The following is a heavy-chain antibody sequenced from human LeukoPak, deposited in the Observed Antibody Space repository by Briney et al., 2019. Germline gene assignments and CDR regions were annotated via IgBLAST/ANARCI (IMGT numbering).Heavy chain of an antibody. D-gene: IGHD1-26*01. V-gene: IGHV3-21*01. CDR1: GFTFSSYS. CDR2: ISSSSSYI. CDR3: ARVVGATTVDY. J-gene: IGHJ4*02. Sequence: GGSLRLSCAASGFTFSSYSMNWVRQAPGKGLEWVSSISSSSSYIYYADSVKGRFTISRDNAKNSLYQQMNSLRAEDTAVYYCARVVGATTVDYWGQGTLVTVSS.